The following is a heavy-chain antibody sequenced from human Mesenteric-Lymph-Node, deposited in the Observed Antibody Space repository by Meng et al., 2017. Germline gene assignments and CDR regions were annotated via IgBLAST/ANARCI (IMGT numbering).Heavy chain of an antibody. Sequence: QVQLHQWGPGLVKASGTLSLTCAVSGASISSDWWSWVRQPPGKGLEWIGEIYHSGSTNYNPSLKSRVTISVDKSKNQFSLKLSSVTAADTAVYYCASIFRELPQYFQHWGQGTLVTVSS. CDR3: ASIFRELPQYFQH. J-gene: IGHJ1*01. D-gene: IGHD1-26*01. CDR2: IYHSGST. CDR1: GASISSDW. V-gene: IGHV4-4*02.